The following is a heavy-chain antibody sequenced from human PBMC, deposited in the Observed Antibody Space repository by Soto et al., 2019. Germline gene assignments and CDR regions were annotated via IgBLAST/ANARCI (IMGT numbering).Heavy chain of an antibody. Sequence: SETLSLTCTVSGGSISSGGYYWSWIRQHPGKGLEWIGYIYYSGSTYYNPSLKSRVTISVDTSKNQSSLKLSSVTAADTAVYYCARVGPWVPYYYDSSPYTFENWFDPWGQGTLVTVSS. J-gene: IGHJ5*02. CDR3: ARVGPWVPYYYDSSPYTFENWFDP. D-gene: IGHD3-22*01. V-gene: IGHV4-31*03. CDR1: GGSISSGGYY. CDR2: IYYSGST.